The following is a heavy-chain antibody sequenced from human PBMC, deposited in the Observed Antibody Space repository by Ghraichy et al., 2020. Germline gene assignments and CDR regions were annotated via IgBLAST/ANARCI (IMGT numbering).Heavy chain of an antibody. CDR1: GFTVSSNY. V-gene: IGHV3-66*01. D-gene: IGHD1-26*01. CDR2: IYSGGST. Sequence: GGSLRLSCAASGFTVSSNYMSWVRQAPGKGLEWVSVIYSGGSTYYADSVKGRFTISRDNSKNTLYLQMNSLRAEDTAVYYCAREERRETRGAFDIWGQGTMVTVSS. CDR3: AREERRETRGAFDI. J-gene: IGHJ3*02.